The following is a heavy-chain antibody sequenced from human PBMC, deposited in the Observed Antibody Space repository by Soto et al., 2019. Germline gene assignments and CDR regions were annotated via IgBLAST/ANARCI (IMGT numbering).Heavy chain of an antibody. CDR3: TSGQLWLPGP. CDR2: IRSKANSYAT. Sequence: LRLSCAASGFTLSGSAMHWVRQASGKGLEWVGRIRSKANSYATAYAASVKGRSTISRDDSKNTAYLQMNSLKTEDTAVYYCTSGQLWLPGPWGQGTLVTVSS. V-gene: IGHV3-73*01. J-gene: IGHJ5*02. CDR1: GFTLSGSA. D-gene: IGHD5-18*01.